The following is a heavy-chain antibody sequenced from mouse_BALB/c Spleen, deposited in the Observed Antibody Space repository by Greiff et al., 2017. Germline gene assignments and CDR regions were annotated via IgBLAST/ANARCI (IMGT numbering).Heavy chain of an antibody. V-gene: IGHV3-2*02. D-gene: IGHD3-1*01. J-gene: IGHJ3*01. CDR1: GYSITSYYA. CDR2: ISYSGST. Sequence: VQLKESGPGLVKPSQSLSLTCTVTGYSITSYYAWNWIRQFPGNQLEWLGYISYSGSTSYNPSLKSRISITRDTSKNQFFLQLNSVTTEDTATYYCARTAARATAWLAYWGQGTLVTVSA. CDR3: ARTAARATAWLAY.